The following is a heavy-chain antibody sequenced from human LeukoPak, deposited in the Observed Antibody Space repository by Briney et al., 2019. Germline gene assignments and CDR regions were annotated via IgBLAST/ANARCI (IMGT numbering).Heavy chain of an antibody. J-gene: IGHJ4*02. CDR3: ARELATMVTFSFGY. CDR1: GDSITRSPNY. CDR2: IYYSGST. D-gene: IGHD5-18*01. Sequence: SDTLSLTCTVSGDSITRSPNYWGWLRPPPGKGLVWFGSIYYSGSTYYDPTVKGRVTMSRDTSKSKVSLKLSSVTAADTAVYYCARELATMVTFSFGYWGQGTLVTVSS. V-gene: IGHV4-39*02.